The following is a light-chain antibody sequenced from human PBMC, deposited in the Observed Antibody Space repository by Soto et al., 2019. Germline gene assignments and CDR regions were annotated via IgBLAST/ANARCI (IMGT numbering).Light chain of an antibody. CDR1: QSVSSS. CDR3: QQRSKWPLT. V-gene: IGKV3-11*01. J-gene: IGKJ4*01. Sequence: EIVLTQSPATLSLSAGERATLSRRASQSVSSSLAWYQQKPGQAPRLLIYDASNRATGIPARFSGSGSGTDFTLTISSLEPEDFAVYYCQQRSKWPLTFGGGTKVEMK. CDR2: DAS.